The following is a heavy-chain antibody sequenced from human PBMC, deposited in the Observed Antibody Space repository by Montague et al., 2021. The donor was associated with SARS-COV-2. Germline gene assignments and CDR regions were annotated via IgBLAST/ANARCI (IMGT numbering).Heavy chain of an antibody. CDR2: TYYRSKWYN. J-gene: IGHJ4*02. CDR1: GDSVSSNSPA. Sequence: CAISGDSVSSNSPACNWIRQSPSRRLEWLGRTYYRSKWYNDYAVSVKSRITINPDTSKNQISLQLNSVTPEDTAVYYCARTIASSDYWGQGTLVTVSS. V-gene: IGHV6-1*01. D-gene: IGHD2-15*01. CDR3: ARTIASSDY.